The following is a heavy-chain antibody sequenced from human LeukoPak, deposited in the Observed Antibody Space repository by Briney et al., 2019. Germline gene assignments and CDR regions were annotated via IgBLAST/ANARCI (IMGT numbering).Heavy chain of an antibody. CDR1: GDSVSSNSAA. Sequence: SQTLSLTCVISGDSVSSNSAAWNWIRKSPSRGLEWLGRTYYRSKWYNDYAVSLKSRITINPVTSKNQFSLQLNSVTPEDTAVYYCARGGIGYCSSTTCYFDCWGQGTLVTVSS. CDR2: TYYRSKWYN. J-gene: IGHJ4*02. V-gene: IGHV6-1*01. CDR3: ARGGIGYCSSTTCYFDC. D-gene: IGHD2-2*01.